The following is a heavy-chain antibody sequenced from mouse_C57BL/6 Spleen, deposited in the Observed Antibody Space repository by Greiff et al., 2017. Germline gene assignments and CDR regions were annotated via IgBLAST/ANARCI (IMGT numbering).Heavy chain of an antibody. D-gene: IGHD1-1*01. CDR1: GYTFTDYE. J-gene: IGHJ1*03. CDR2: IDPETGGT. Sequence: VQLQQSGAELVRPGASVTLSCKASGYTFTDYEMHWVKQTPVHGLEWIGAIDPETGGTAYNQKFKGKAILTADKSSSTAYMELRSLTSEDSAVYYCTRGGRRLDWYFDVWGTGTTVTVSS. V-gene: IGHV1-15*01. CDR3: TRGGRRLDWYFDV.